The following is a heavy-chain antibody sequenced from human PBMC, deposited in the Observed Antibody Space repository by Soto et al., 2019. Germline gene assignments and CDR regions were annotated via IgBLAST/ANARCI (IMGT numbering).Heavy chain of an antibody. D-gene: IGHD1-26*01. Sequence: QVQLVQSGAEVKKPGASVKVSCKASGYTFTSYDINWVRQASGQGLGWLGWMNQNSGKPGYAQKFQGRVTMTRDTSTSTAYVELTSLTYEDSAVYYCASNIWDTGDFDYWGRGTLVTVSS. V-gene: IGHV1-8*01. CDR2: MNQNSGKP. J-gene: IGHJ4*01. CDR1: GYTFTSYD. CDR3: ASNIWDTGDFDY.